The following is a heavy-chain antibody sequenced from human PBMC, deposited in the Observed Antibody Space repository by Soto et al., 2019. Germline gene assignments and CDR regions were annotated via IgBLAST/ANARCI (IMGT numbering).Heavy chain of an antibody. CDR1: WGSSISFR. CDR2: TSYTGNT. CDR3: AAYYYDTSGPAPFDY. D-gene: IGHD3-22*01. J-gene: IGHJ4*02. V-gene: IGHV4-59*03. Sequence: VAWGSSISFRGSRIRKNHGKGLEWIAYTSYTGNTNYNPSLQSRVTISMDTSKNQLSLKLTSMTAADTAVYYCAAYYYDTSGPAPFDYWGQGTLVTVSS.